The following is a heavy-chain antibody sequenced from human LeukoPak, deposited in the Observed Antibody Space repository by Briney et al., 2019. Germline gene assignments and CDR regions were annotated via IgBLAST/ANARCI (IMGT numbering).Heavy chain of an antibody. CDR3: AKDLGDLGPYGDYENYYGMDV. V-gene: IGHV3-30*18. D-gene: IGHD4-17*01. Sequence: PGGSLRLSCAASGFTFSSYGMHWVRQAPGKGLEWVAVISYDGSNKYYADSVKGRFTISRDNSKNTLYLQMNSLRAEDTAVYYCAKDLGDLGPYGDYENYYGMDVWGQGTTVTVSS. CDR2: ISYDGSNK. J-gene: IGHJ6*02. CDR1: GFTFSSYG.